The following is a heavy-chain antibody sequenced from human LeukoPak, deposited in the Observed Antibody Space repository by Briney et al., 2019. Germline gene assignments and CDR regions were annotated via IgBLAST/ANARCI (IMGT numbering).Heavy chain of an antibody. CDR3: AKDFGMIVVPTKGFDY. J-gene: IGHJ4*02. CDR1: GFTFSSYA. V-gene: IGHV3-23*01. Sequence: PGGSLRLSCAASGFTFSSYAMSWVRQAPGKGLEWVSAISGSGGSTYYADSVKGRFTISRDNSKNTLYLQMNSLRAEDTAVYYCAKDFGMIVVPTKGFDYWGQGTLVTVSS. CDR2: ISGSGGST. D-gene: IGHD3-22*01.